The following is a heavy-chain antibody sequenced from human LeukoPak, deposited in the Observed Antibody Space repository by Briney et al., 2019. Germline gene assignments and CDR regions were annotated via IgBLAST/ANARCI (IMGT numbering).Heavy chain of an antibody. V-gene: IGHV3-7*01. J-gene: IGHJ3*02. CDR2: IKQDGSEK. D-gene: IGHD3-22*01. CDR3: AREGITMILDAFDI. Sequence: GGSLRPSCAASGFTFSSYWMSWVRQAPGKGLEWVANIKQDGSEKYYVDSVKGRFTISRDNAKNSLYLQMNSLRAEDTAVYYCAREGITMILDAFDIWGQGTMVTVSS. CDR1: GFTFSSYW.